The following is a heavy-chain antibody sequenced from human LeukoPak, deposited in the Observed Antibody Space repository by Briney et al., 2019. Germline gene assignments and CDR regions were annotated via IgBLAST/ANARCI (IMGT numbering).Heavy chain of an antibody. D-gene: IGHD3-10*01. CDR3: ARWNSISGRWFLDY. J-gene: IGHJ4*02. CDR2: ISEDGKKI. V-gene: IGHV3-7*05. CDR1: GYPFNRYW. Sequence: GGSLSLSCEASGYPFNRYWMTWVRKDPGKGLEWVADISEDGKKIYYVDSVKGRFSISRDNAKNSLAVQLNTLRVEDTAVYYCARWNSISGRWFLDYWGQGTLVTVSS.